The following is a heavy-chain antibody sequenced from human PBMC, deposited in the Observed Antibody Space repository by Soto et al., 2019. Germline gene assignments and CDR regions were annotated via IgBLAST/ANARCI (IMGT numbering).Heavy chain of an antibody. V-gene: IGHV3-66*01. J-gene: IGHJ6*02. CDR2: INSGGST. CDR1: GFTVSVNL. Sequence: GGSLRLSCAASGFTVSVNLMNWVRQAPGKGLEWVSVINSGGSTDYADSVKGRFTISRDISRNTLYLQMNSLRAEDTAVYYCVRENYYYGMDVWGQGTTVTVSS. CDR3: VRENYYYGMDV.